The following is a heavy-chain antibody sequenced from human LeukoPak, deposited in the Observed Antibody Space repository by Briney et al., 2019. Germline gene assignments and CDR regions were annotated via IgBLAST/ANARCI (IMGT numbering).Heavy chain of an antibody. CDR2: IYPGDSDT. Sequence: GESPKISCKGSGYSFTSYWIAWVRQMPGKGLEWMGIIYPGDSDTRYSPSFQGQVTISADKSISTAYLQWSSLKASDTAMYYCARLRKTTVTKRYFDYWGQGALVTVSS. J-gene: IGHJ4*02. D-gene: IGHD4-11*01. CDR1: GYSFTSYW. CDR3: ARLRKTTVTKRYFDY. V-gene: IGHV5-51*01.